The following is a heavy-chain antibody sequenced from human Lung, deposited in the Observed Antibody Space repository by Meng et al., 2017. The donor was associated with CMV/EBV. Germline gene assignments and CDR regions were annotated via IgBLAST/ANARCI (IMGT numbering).Heavy chain of an antibody. D-gene: IGHD5-24*01. J-gene: IGHJ6*02. CDR1: GFTFSAYK. V-gene: IGHV3-7*01. CDR3: ARDWRTGYTHSMDF. CDR2: INPDGSEK. Sequence: SCAASGFTFSAYKMSWVRQAPGKGLEWAATINPDGSEKYYVESLKGRFTISRDNAKDSLFLQMDSLRAEDTAMYFCARDWRTGYTHSMDFWGQGXTVTVSS.